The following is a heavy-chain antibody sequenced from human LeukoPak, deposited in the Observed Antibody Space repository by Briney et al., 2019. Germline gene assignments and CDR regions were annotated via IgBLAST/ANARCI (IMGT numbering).Heavy chain of an antibody. D-gene: IGHD3-10*01. J-gene: IGHJ3*02. CDR2: ISSSGSTK. Sequence: GGSLRLSCAASGFTFSDYYMTWIRQAPGKGLEWVSYISSSGSTKYYADSVKGRFTISRDNAKNSLYLQMDSLRAEDTAVYYCARDYGSGSYPDAFGIWGLGTMVTVSS. CDR3: ARDYGSGSYPDAFGI. V-gene: IGHV3-11*01. CDR1: GFTFSDYY.